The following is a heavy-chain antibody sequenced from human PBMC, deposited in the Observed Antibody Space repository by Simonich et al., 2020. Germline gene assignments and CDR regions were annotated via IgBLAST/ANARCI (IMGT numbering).Heavy chain of an antibody. CDR3: ARDFRLQLVEIGTYYYYGMDV. CDR2: ISRSGSTI. CDR1: GFTFSSYE. J-gene: IGHJ6*02. D-gene: IGHD6-6*01. V-gene: IGHV3-48*03. Sequence: EVQLVESGGGLVQPGGSLRLSCAASGFTFSSYEMNWVRQAPGKGLEWVSYISRSGSTIYYADSVKGRFTISRENAKNSLYLQMNSLRAEDTAVYYCARDFRLQLVEIGTYYYYGMDVWGQGTTVTVSS.